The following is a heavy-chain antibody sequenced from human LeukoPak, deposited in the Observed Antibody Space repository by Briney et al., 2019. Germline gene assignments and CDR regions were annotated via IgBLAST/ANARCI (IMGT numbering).Heavy chain of an antibody. CDR1: GDSVSSSNYY. Sequence: PSETLSLTCTVFGDSVSSSNYYWAWFRQPPGKGLDWIGSLYYDGRTYYSPSLESRVTVSVDTSKNQFSLKLSSVTAADTAVYYCARGREMAPGIDYWGQGTLVTVSS. D-gene: IGHD1-1*01. V-gene: IGHV4-39*01. CDR3: ARGREMAPGIDY. J-gene: IGHJ4*02. CDR2: LYYDGRT.